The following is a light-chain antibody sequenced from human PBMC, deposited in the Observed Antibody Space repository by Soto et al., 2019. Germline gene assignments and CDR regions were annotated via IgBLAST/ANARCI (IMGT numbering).Light chain of an antibody. J-gene: IGKJ1*01. CDR2: EAS. CDR1: QSISSW. V-gene: IGKV1-5*03. CDR3: QQYNSYSCT. Sequence: DIQMTQSPSTLSASVGDRVTFTWRASQSISSWLAWFQRKPGRAPKRLIYEASGLGSGVPSRFSGSRSGTDFTLPISSLHLNDFANYYSQQYNSYSCTFGKGT.